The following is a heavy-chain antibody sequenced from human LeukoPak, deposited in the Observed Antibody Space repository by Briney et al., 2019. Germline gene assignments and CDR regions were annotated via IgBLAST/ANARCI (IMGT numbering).Heavy chain of an antibody. CDR1: GGSISSYY. CDR3: ARHKVVLGWFDP. D-gene: IGHD2-15*01. J-gene: IGHJ5*02. CDR2: IYYSGYT. V-gene: IGHV4-59*08. Sequence: PSETLSLTCTVSGGSISSYYWSWIRQPPGKGLEWIGYIYYSGYTNYNPSLKSRVTISVDTSKNQFSLKLSSVTAADTAVYYCARHKVVLGWFDPWGQGTLVTVSS.